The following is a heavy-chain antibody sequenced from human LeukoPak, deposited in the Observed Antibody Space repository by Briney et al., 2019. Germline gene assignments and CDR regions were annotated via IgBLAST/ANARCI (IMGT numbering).Heavy chain of an antibody. J-gene: IGHJ6*03. D-gene: IGHD4-17*01. Sequence: SETLSLTCVVSGYSISSGYHWGWIRQPPGKGLEWIGSVYRSGTTYYDPSLKSRVTISVDTSKNQISLKVRSVTAADTAMYYCAREAFHDYGPSYMDVWGKGTTVTVSS. CDR3: AREAFHDYGPSYMDV. CDR1: GYSISSGYH. CDR2: VYRSGTT. V-gene: IGHV4-38-2*02.